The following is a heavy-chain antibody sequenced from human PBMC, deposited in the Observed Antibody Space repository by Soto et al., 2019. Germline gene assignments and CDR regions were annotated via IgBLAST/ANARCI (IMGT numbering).Heavy chain of an antibody. CDR2: IYYTGRT. D-gene: IGHD6-19*01. CDR3: ARHAYRSGWDDH. Sequence: SETLSLTCTVSGASITSGGYYGGWVRHPPGKGLEWIGYIYYTGRTYYNPSLKSRATLSVDTSQNQFSLKLSSVTAADTAVYYCARHAYRSGWDDHWGQGTLVTVSS. V-gene: IGHV4-31*03. CDR1: GASITSGGYY. J-gene: IGHJ4*02.